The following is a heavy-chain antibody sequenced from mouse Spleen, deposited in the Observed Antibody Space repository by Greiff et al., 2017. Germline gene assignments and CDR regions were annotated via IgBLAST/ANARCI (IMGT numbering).Heavy chain of an antibody. D-gene: IGHD4-1*01. CDR3: VRDNPFNWDGWYFDV. CDR1: GFTFNTYA. J-gene: IGHJ1*01. CDR2: IRSKSSNYAT. V-gene: IGHV10-3*01. Sequence: EVQVVESGGGLVQPKGSLKLSCAASGFTFNTYAMHWVRQAPGKGLEWVARIRSKSSNYATYYADSVKDRFTISRDDSQSMLYLQMNNLKTEDTAMYYCVRDNPFNWDGWYFDVWGAGTTVTVSS.